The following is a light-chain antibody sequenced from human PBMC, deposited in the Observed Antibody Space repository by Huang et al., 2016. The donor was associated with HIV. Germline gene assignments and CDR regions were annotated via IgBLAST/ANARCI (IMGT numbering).Light chain of an antibody. J-gene: IGKJ2*01. CDR1: QAVLKNSNKKNY. CDR2: WAS. V-gene: IGKV4-1*01. CDR3: QQYYSPPYT. Sequence: DIEMTQSPDSLTVSLGARAIIYCKSSQAVLKNSNKKNYLAWYQQRPGQPPKVLIYWASSREAGVPDRFSGSGSGTDFNLTISSLQPEDLAVYYCQQYYSPPYTFGQGTRLEI.